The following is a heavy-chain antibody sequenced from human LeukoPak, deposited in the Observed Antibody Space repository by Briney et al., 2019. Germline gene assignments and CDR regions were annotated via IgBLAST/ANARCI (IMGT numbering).Heavy chain of an antibody. Sequence: SETLSLTCTVSSDSISSSYWSWIRPPPGKGREWIGYIYYSGSTNYNPSLKSRVAISVDTSKNQFSLKLNSVTAADTAVYYCARGYCSSTICFQYFHHWGQGTLVTVSS. CDR2: IYYSGST. V-gene: IGHV4-59*01. CDR3: ARGYCSSTICFQYFHH. D-gene: IGHD2-2*01. J-gene: IGHJ1*01. CDR1: SDSISSSY.